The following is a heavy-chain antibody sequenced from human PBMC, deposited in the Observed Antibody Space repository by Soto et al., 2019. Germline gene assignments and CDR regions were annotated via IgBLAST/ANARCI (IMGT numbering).Heavy chain of an antibody. J-gene: IGHJ3*02. Sequence: QLHLVQSGAVVKKPGASVTVSCSASGYPVTAYYMHWVRQAPGRGLEWMGGINPATGAAKYTQTFPGRVTMARDTSTSTVFMELSGLTSEDTAFFYCARGGGVGVAGSAAFEMWGQGTLVTVSS. CDR2: INPATGAA. D-gene: IGHD3-3*01. CDR1: GYPVTAYY. CDR3: ARGGGVGVAGSAAFEM. V-gene: IGHV1-2*02.